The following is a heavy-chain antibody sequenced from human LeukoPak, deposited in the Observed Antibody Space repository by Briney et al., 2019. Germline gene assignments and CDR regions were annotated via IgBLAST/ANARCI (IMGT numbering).Heavy chain of an antibody. J-gene: IGHJ4*02. CDR3: ARQTFYSNSKYYFDY. D-gene: IGHD4-11*01. V-gene: IGHV4-39*01. CDR2: IYYSGST. CDR1: GGSISSSYS. Sequence: PSGTLSLTCTVSGGSISSSYSWGWIRQPPGKGLEWIGNIYYSGSTYYNPSLKSRVTISVDTSKNQFSLKLSSVTAADTAVYYCARQTFYSNSKYYFDYWGQGTLVTVSS.